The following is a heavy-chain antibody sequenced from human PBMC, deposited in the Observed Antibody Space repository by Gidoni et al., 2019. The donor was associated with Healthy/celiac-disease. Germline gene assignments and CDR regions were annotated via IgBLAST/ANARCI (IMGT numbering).Heavy chain of an antibody. J-gene: IGHJ6*02. CDR1: GSSIRSYY. CDR2: IYYSGST. CDR3: ARDVGYCSSTSCYRYGMDV. D-gene: IGHD2-2*02. Sequence: QVQLQESGPGLVKPSETLSLTCTVSGSSIRSYYWSWSRQPPGKGLEWIGYIYYSGSTNYNPSLKSRVTISVDTSKNQFSLKLSSVTAADTAVYYCARDVGYCSSTSCYRYGMDVWGQGTTVTVSS. V-gene: IGHV4-59*01.